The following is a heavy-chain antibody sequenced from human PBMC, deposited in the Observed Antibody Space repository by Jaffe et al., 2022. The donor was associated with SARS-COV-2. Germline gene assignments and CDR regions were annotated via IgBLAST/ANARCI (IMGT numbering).Heavy chain of an antibody. V-gene: IGHV4-61*02. D-gene: IGHD6-19*01. CDR2: ISYSGST. CDR1: GGSLSSAGYF. CDR3: ARAIAGGWYLGRRLSGFFDS. J-gene: IGHJ4*02. Sequence: QVQLQESGPGLVKPSQTLSLTCTVSGGSLSSAGYFWSWIRQPAGKELEWLGHISYSGSTNYNPSLKSRVTISLDTSKSQFSLNLNSVTATDTGVYYCARAIAGGWYLGRRLSGFFDSWGQGMLVTVSS.